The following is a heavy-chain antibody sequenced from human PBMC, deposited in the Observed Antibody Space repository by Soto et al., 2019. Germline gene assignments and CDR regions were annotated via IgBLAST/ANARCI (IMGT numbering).Heavy chain of an antibody. J-gene: IGHJ6*02. D-gene: IGHD3-10*01. CDR3: ARGAMLRGPGYYYAMDV. V-gene: IGHV4-31*03. CDR1: GDSISRNGYF. Sequence: QVQLQESGPGLVKPSQTLSLTCTVSGDSISRNGYFWTWIRQHPGKGLEWIGYIYYDGRSYYTPSLKSRVIISVDTSKNQLSVNLTAVTAADTAVYYCARGAMLRGPGYYYAMDVWGQGTTVTVSS. CDR2: IYYDGRS.